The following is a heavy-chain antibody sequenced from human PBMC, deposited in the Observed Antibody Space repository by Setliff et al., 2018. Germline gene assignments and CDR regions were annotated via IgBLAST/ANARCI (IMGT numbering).Heavy chain of an antibody. CDR1: GGSITSGNNY. J-gene: IGHJ3*02. V-gene: IGHV4-61*02. CDR3: AREPSPSDALDI. Sequence: SETLSLTCTVSGGSITSGNNYWSWIRQPAGKGLEWIGRIYSIGSATCNPSLKGRVTISLDRSENEFSLNLTSVTAADTAVYFCAREPSPSDALDIWGQGTMVTVSS. CDR2: IYSIGSA.